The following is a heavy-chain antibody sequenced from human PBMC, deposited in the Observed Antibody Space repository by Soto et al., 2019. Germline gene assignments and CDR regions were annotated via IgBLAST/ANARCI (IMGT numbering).Heavy chain of an antibody. CDR3: GRFAFGVAHIGGTNYYGMDV. Sequence: PSDTLSLTCAVYGGSFSGYYWSWIRQPPGKGLEWIGEINHSGSTNYNPSLKSRVTISVDTSKNQFSLKLNSVTPEDTAVYYCGRFAFGVAHIGGTNYYGMDVWGQGTTVTVTS. CDR2: INHSGST. J-gene: IGHJ6*02. D-gene: IGHD3-3*01. V-gene: IGHV4-34*01. CDR1: GGSFSGYY.